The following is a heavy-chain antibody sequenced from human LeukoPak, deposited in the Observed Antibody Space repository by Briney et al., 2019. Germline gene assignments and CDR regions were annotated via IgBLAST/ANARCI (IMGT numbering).Heavy chain of an antibody. Sequence: PGGSLRLSCAASGFIFSDHYMSWIRQAPGKGLEWLSYMSIDGSSRYYADSVKGRFTISRDNAKNSLYLQMNSLRVEDTAVYYCARGAMKTNYYHDYFDYWGQGTLVTVSS. V-gene: IGHV3-11*04. CDR2: MSIDGSSR. CDR1: GFIFSDHY. D-gene: IGHD1-26*01. CDR3: ARGAMKTNYYHDYFDY. J-gene: IGHJ4*02.